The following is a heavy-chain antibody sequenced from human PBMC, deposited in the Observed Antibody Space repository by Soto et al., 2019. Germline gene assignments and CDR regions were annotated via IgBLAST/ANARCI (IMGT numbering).Heavy chain of an antibody. CDR3: AKDRGGDLKAFDI. CDR2: ISSSSSYI. Sequence: EVQLVESGGGLVKPGGSLRLSCAASGFTFSSYSMNWVRQAPGKGLEWVSSISSSSSYIYYEDSAKGRFTISSDNAKNSLYMQMNSLRVEDTALYYCAKDRGGDLKAFDIWGQGTMVTVSS. J-gene: IGHJ3*02. D-gene: IGHD3-10*01. V-gene: IGHV3-21*01. CDR1: GFTFSSYS.